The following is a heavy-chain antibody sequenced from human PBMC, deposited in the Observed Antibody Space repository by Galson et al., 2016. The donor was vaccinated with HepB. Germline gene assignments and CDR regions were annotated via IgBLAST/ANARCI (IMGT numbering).Heavy chain of an antibody. D-gene: IGHD2-2*01. CDR3: ARDKKYPVLTAFYYYGMDV. V-gene: IGHV3-21*01. Sequence: SLRLSCAASGFPFSTYTMSWVRQAPGKGLEWVSPISGTTAYIYYADSVKGRFTISRDNAKNSLSLEMNSLRAEDTAVYYCARDKKYPVLTAFYYYGMDVWGQGTTVTVSS. CDR1: GFPFSTYT. CDR2: ISGTTAYI. J-gene: IGHJ6*02.